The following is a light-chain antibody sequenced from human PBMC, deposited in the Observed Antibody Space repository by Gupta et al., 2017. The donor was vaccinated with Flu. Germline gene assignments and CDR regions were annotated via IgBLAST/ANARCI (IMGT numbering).Light chain of an antibody. Sequence: VTLGQPASISCRSSQGLVHSDENTYLNWFHQRPGQPPRRLIYRGSNRDSGVPDRISGSGSGTDFTLKISGVEAEDVGIYYCRQGVHWPYTFGQGTKLEIK. CDR3: RQGVHWPYT. CDR1: QGLVHSDENTY. V-gene: IGKV2-30*02. CDR2: RGS. J-gene: IGKJ2*01.